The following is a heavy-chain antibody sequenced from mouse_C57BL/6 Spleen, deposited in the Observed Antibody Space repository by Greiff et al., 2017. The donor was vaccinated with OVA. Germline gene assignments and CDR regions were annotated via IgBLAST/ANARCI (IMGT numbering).Heavy chain of an antibody. V-gene: IGHV3-6*01. D-gene: IGHD3-2*02. CDR3: ARAQATFAD. Sequence: EVQLKESGPGLVKPSQSLSLTCSVTGYSITSGYYWNWIRQFPGNKLEWMGYISYDGSNNYNPSLKNRISITRDTSKNQFFLKLNSVTTEDTATYYCARAQATFADWGQGTLVTVAA. CDR1: GYSITSGYY. J-gene: IGHJ3*01. CDR2: ISYDGSN.